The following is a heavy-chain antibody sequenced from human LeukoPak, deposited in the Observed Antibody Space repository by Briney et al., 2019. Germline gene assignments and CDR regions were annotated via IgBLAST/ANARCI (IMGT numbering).Heavy chain of an antibody. CDR2: IYSGGST. CDR3: SSDFQH. J-gene: IGHJ1*01. CDR1: GFTVSSNY. V-gene: IGHV3-66*01. D-gene: IGHD2-15*01. Sequence: PGGSPRLSCAASGFTVSSNYMSWVRQAPGKGLEWVSAIYSGGSTYYADYVKGRFSIPRSNSKNALYVQMNSLRAEDTDVYYSSSDFQHWGQGTLVTVSS.